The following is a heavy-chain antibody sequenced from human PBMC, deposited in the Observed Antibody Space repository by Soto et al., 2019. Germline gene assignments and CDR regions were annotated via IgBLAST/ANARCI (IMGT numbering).Heavy chain of an antibody. CDR2: INTGNGHT. CDR3: ASRGYDFWSGLDP. CDR1: GYTFTAYG. Sequence: XSVKVSCKASGYTFTAYGIHWVRQAPGQRLEWMGWINTGNGHTKYSQKFQGRVTITRDTSARTAYMELNSLRSEDTAVYYCASRGYDFWSGLDPWGQGNLVTVSS. D-gene: IGHD3-3*01. V-gene: IGHV1-3*04. J-gene: IGHJ5*02.